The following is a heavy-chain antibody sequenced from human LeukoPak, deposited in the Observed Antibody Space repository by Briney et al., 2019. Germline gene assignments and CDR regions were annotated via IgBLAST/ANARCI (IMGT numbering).Heavy chain of an antibody. CDR1: GFTFSSYA. Sequence: GGSLRLSCAASGFTFSSYAMSWVRQAPGKGLEWISVISSSGHNTHYADSVKGRFTISRDNSKNTVYLQMNSLRAEDTAVYYCANEGPNFDYWGQGTLVTVSS. CDR3: ANEGPNFDY. CDR2: ISSSGHNT. J-gene: IGHJ4*02. D-gene: IGHD2-8*01. V-gene: IGHV3-23*01.